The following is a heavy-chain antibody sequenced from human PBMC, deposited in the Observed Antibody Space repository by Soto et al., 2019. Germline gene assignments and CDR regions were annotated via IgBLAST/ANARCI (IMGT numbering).Heavy chain of an antibody. D-gene: IGHD2-15*01. CDR1: GASISSSSYY. CDR2: IYYSGST. V-gene: IGHV4-39*01. CDR3: ARRGYCSGGSCYSEPFDI. J-gene: IGHJ3*02. Sequence: SETLSLTCTVSGASISSSSYYWGWIRQPPGKGLEWIGSIYYSGSTYNNPSLKSRVTISVDTSKNQFSLKLNSVTAADTDFYYCARRGYCSGGSCYSEPFDIWGQGTMVTVSS.